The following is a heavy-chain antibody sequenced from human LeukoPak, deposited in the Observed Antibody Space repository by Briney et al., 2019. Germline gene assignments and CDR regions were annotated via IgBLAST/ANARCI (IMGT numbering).Heavy chain of an antibody. CDR3: ARDSDNGLDV. D-gene: IGHD1-1*01. CDR1: GFTFSSYW. V-gene: IGHV4-59*01. CDR2: LFASGST. Sequence: PGGSLRLSCAASGFTFSSYWMSWVRQAPGKGLEWIGYLFASGSTNYNPSLKSRVTISVDTSKGQLSLHVYSVTAADTAVYYCARDSDNGLDVWGPGATVTVSS. J-gene: IGHJ6*02.